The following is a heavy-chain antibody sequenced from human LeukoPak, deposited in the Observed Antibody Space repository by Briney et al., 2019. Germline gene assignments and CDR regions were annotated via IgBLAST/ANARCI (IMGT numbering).Heavy chain of an antibody. CDR3: ARVTSLGQWLVPYYYYGMDV. CDR2: ISYDGSNK. J-gene: IGHJ6*04. CDR1: GFTFSSYA. Sequence: PGGSLRLSCAASGFTFSSYAMHWVRQAPGKGLEWVAVISYDGSNKYYADSVKGRFTISRDNSKNTLYLQMNSLRAEDTAVYYCARVTSLGQWLVPYYYYGMDVWGKGTTVTASS. V-gene: IGHV3-30*04. D-gene: IGHD6-19*01.